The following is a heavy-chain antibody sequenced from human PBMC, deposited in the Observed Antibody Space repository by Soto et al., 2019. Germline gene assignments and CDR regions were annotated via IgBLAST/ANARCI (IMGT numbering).Heavy chain of an antibody. D-gene: IGHD3-22*01. CDR3: ALSAFRPEDSSGYADAFDI. CDR2: ISYDGSNK. CDR1: GFTFSSYG. J-gene: IGHJ3*02. Sequence: QVQLVESGGGVVQPGRSLRLSCAASGFTFSSYGMHWVRQAPGKGLEWVAVISYDGSNKYYADSVKGRFTISRDNSKNTLYLQMNSLRAEDTAVYYCALSAFRPEDSSGYADAFDIWGQGTMVTVSS. V-gene: IGHV3-30*03.